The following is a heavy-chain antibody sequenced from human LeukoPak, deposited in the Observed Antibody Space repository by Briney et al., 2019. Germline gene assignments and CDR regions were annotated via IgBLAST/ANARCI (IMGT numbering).Heavy chain of an antibody. D-gene: IGHD3-16*01. CDR1: GGSISNYY. Sequence: SETLSLTCTVSGGSISNYYWSWIRQPPGKGLEWIGYIFYTGNTNNNPSLNSRVTISADTSKNQFSLRLSSVTAADTAVYYCAKGGTYYYYGMDVWGKGTTVTVSS. J-gene: IGHJ6*04. V-gene: IGHV4-59*01. CDR3: AKGGTYYYYGMDV. CDR2: IFYTGNT.